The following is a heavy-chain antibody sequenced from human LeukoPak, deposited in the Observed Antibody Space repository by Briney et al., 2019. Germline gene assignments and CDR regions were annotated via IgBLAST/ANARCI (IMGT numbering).Heavy chain of an antibody. CDR2: ISGSGGDT. CDR1: GFTFSTYA. D-gene: IGHD3-3*01. Sequence: GGSLRLSGAASGFTFSTYAMIWVRQAPGKGLEWVSAISGSGGDTYYADSVKGRFTISRDNSKNTLYLQMNSLRAEDTAVYCCAKENGRFLEWLSYGMDVWGQGTTVTVSS. CDR3: AKENGRFLEWLSYGMDV. V-gene: IGHV3-23*01. J-gene: IGHJ6*02.